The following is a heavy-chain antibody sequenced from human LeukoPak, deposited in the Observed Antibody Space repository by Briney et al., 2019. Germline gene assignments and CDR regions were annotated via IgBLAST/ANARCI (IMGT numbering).Heavy chain of an antibody. CDR2: ISYSGDT. CDR1: GGSISSSRYY. Sequence: SETLSLTCTVSGGSISSSRYYWGWIRQPPGEGLEWIGTISYSGDTYYSPSLKGRVTISVDTSKNQFSLKLRSVTAADTAVYYCARSTPIYYVSGSFRNPHPIFDPWGQGTLVTVSS. V-gene: IGHV4-39*01. J-gene: IGHJ5*02. D-gene: IGHD3-10*01. CDR3: ARSTPIYYVSGSFRNPHPIFDP.